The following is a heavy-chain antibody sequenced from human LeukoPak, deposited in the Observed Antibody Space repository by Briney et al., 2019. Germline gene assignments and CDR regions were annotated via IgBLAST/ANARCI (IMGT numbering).Heavy chain of an antibody. Sequence: GSPRLSCEASGFTFNTYAIYWVRQAPGKGLVWVSRINSDGSTTNYADSVKGRFTISRDNAKNTLYLQMNSLRAEDTAVYYCARRQYRSSWYYFDYWGQGTLVTVSS. J-gene: IGHJ4*02. V-gene: IGHV3-74*01. CDR1: GFTFNTYA. CDR3: ARRQYRSSWYYFDY. CDR2: INSDGSTT. D-gene: IGHD6-13*01.